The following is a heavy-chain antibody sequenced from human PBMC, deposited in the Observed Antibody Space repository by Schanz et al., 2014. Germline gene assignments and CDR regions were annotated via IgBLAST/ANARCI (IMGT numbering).Heavy chain of an antibody. CDR1: GYTFTSYG. Sequence: QVQLVQSGAEVKKPGASVKVSCKASGYTFTSYGISWVRQAPGQGLEWMGWMNPDSGNTGYAQKFQGRVTMTRNTSISTAYMELSSLRSEDTAVYYCASSGAGYSSSWDFDYWGQGTLVTDSS. CDR2: MNPDSGNT. CDR3: ASSGAGYSSSWDFDY. V-gene: IGHV1-8*02. J-gene: IGHJ4*02. D-gene: IGHD6-13*01.